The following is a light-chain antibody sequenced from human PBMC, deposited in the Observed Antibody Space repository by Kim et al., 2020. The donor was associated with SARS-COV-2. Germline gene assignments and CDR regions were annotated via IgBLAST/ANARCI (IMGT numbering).Light chain of an antibody. J-gene: IGLJ3*02. Sequence: QSVLTQPPSASGTPGQRVTISCSGSRSNIGSNVVNWYQQLPGTAPKLLINSNDYRPSGVPDRFSGSKSGTSASLDISGLQSEDEADYYCAAWDDSLNGSVFGGGTQLTVL. CDR2: SND. CDR3: AAWDDSLNGSV. CDR1: RSNIGSNV. V-gene: IGLV1-44*01.